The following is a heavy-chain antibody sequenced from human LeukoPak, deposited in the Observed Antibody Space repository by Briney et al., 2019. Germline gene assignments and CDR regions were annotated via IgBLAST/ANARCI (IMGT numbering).Heavy chain of an antibody. D-gene: IGHD2-21*02. V-gene: IGHV1-69*13. CDR2: IIPIFGTA. CDR3: ASIATYCGGDCYYYYGMDV. J-gene: IGHJ6*02. CDR1: GGTFSSYA. Sequence: RASVTVSCKASGGTFSSYAISWVRQAPGQGLEWMGGIIPIFGTANYAQKFQGRVTITADESTSTAYMELSSLRSEDTAVYYCASIATYCGGDCYYYYGMDVWGQGTTVTVSS.